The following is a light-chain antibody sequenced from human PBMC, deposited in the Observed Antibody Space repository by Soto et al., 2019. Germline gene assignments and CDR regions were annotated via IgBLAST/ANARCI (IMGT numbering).Light chain of an antibody. J-gene: IGKJ4*01. V-gene: IGKV1-5*03. Sequence: DIQMTQSPSALSASVGDRVTITCRASQSISNWLAWYQQKPGKAPNLLIYKASGLESGVPSRFGGSGSGTEFTLTISSLQPDDSATYYCQHYNNYSPTFGGGTKVEIK. CDR3: QHYNNYSPT. CDR2: KAS. CDR1: QSISNW.